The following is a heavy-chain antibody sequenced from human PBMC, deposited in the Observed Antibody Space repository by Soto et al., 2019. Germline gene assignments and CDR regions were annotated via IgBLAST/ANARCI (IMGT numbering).Heavy chain of an antibody. J-gene: IGHJ4*02. CDR2: IRDKANHYAT. D-gene: IGHD1-26*01. CDR3: TRPPSGSYGDDSDY. CDR1: GFSFSDSA. Sequence: EVQLVESGGGWVQPGGSLKLSCSGSGFSFSDSAIHWVRQASGQGLEWVGRIRDKANHYATAYDVSVRGRFTISRDDSENTAYLQMNSLTTEDTAVYYCTRPPSGSYGDDSDYWGQGSLVTVSS. V-gene: IGHV3-73*02.